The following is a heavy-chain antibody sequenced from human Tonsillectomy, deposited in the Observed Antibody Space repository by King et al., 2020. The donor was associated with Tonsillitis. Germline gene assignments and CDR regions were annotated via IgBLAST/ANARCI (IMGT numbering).Heavy chain of an antibody. V-gene: IGHV3-30*04. J-gene: IGHJ6*02. CDR3: AWDRLALSSSEADGMDV. D-gene: IGHD6-6*01. CDR1: GFTFSSYP. Sequence: QVQLVESGGGVVQPGRSLRLSCAASGFTFSSYPMHWVRQAPGKGLEWVAVISYDGSTKYYADSVKGQFTISGDNSKNTLFLQMNSLRGEDTAVYDGAWDRLALSSSEADGMDVWGQGTTVTVSS. CDR2: ISYDGSTK.